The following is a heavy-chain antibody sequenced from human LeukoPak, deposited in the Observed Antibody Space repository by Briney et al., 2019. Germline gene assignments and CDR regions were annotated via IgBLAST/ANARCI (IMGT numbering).Heavy chain of an antibody. V-gene: IGHV4-39*01. D-gene: IGHD4-17*01. CDR3: ARRTVTSREGFGY. Sequence: SETLSLTCTVSGGSIRSSGYYWGWLRQPPGEGLEWIGSISYSGTTFYNPSLKSRLSISADTSKNQFSLRLSSVTGPDTAVYYCARRTVTSREGFGYWGQGILVTVSS. CDR1: GGSIRSSGYY. J-gene: IGHJ4*02. CDR2: ISYSGTT.